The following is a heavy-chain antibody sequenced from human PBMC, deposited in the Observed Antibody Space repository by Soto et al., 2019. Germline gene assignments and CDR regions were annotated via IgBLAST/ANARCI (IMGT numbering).Heavy chain of an antibody. CDR1: GFTFSSYS. Sequence: EVQLVESGGGLVKPGGSLRLSCAASGFTFSSYSMNWVRQAPGKGLEWVSSIRSSSSYIYYADSVKGRFTISRDNAKNSLYLQMSSLRAEAPAVYYCARVVVVPAAGIDYWGQGTLVTVSS. D-gene: IGHD2-2*01. J-gene: IGHJ4*02. V-gene: IGHV3-21*01. CDR2: IRSSSSYI. CDR3: ARVVVVPAAGIDY.